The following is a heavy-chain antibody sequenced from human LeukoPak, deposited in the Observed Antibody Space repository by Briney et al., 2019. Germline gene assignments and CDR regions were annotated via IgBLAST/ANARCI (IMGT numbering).Heavy chain of an antibody. D-gene: IGHD6-13*01. J-gene: IGHJ4*02. Sequence: GGSLRLSCAASGFTFSSYTMNWVRQAPGRGPGWVSSITSSSSYIYYADSVKGRFTISRDNARNSLYLQMDSLRAEDTAVYYCARVKWLSAAGTEGNFDYWGQGTLVTVSS. CDR3: ARVKWLSAAGTEGNFDY. V-gene: IGHV3-21*01. CDR2: ITSSSSYI. CDR1: GFTFSSYT.